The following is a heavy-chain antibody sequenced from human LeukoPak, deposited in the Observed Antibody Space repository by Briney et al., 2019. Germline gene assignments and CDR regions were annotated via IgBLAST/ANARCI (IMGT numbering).Heavy chain of an antibody. V-gene: IGHV4-59*01. CDR3: ARVERYDFWSGPRAFDI. Sequence: SETLSLTCTVSGGSISSYYWSWIRQPPGKGLEWIGYIYYSGSTNYNPSLKSRVTISVDTSKNQFSLKLSSVTAADTAVYYCARVERYDFWSGPRAFDIWGQGTMVTVSS. CDR1: GGSISSYY. D-gene: IGHD3-3*01. CDR2: IYYSGST. J-gene: IGHJ3*02.